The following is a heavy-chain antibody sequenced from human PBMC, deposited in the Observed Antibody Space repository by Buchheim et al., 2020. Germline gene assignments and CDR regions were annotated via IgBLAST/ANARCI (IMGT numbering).Heavy chain of an antibody. CDR3: ARALSYYYDSSGYYYFDY. Sequence: EVQLLESGGGLVQPGGSLRLSCAASGFTFSSYAMSWVRQAPGKGLEWVSAISGSGGSTYYADSVKGRFTISRDNSKNKLYLQMNSLRAEDTAVYYCARALSYYYDSSGYYYFDYWGQGTL. J-gene: IGHJ4*02. CDR1: GFTFSSYA. D-gene: IGHD3-22*01. CDR2: ISGSGGST. V-gene: IGHV3-23*01.